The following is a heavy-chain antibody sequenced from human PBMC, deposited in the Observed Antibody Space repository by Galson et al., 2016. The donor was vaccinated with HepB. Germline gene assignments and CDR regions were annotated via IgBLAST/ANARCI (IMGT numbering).Heavy chain of an antibody. D-gene: IGHD2/OR15-2a*01. V-gene: IGHV3-33*08. CDR2: IWHDGSYT. CDR1: EFTFTAYV. CDR3: ATGDSRSSYYFGMDV. J-gene: IGHJ6*02. Sequence: SLRLSCAASEFTFTAYVMTWVRQAPGKGLEWVAVIWHDGSYTYYADSLKGRFTISRDNSRNTLYLQMNSLRAEDTAVYYCATGDSRSSYYFGMDVWGQGTTVIVSS.